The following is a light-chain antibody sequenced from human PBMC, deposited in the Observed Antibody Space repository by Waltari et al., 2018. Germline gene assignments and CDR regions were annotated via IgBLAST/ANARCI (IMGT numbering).Light chain of an antibody. J-gene: IGLJ2*01. V-gene: IGLV1-40*01. CDR1: SSNSGAGYD. CDR3: QSYDSSLSVV. CDR2: GNS. Sequence: QAVLTQPPSVSGAPGQRVTISCTASSSNSGAGYDVHWYQQLPGTAPKLLIYGNSNRPSGVPDRFSGSKSGTSASLAITGLPAEDEADYYCQSYDSSLSVVFGGGTKLTVL.